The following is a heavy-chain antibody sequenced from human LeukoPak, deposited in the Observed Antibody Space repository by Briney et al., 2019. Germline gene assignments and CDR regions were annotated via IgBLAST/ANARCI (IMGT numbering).Heavy chain of an antibody. CDR1: GFSFSSYT. CDR2: ISAVGNSAGSGTT. Sequence: PGWSLRLSCAASGFSFSSYTMSGVRQAPGKGLEGVSAISAVGNSAGSGTTYYAYSVKGRFTISRDNSKNTLYLQRNSLRADDTAVYFCAVPQWELLNWGQGPLVPVSS. V-gene: IGHV3-23*01. D-gene: IGHD1-26*01. J-gene: IGHJ4*02. CDR3: AVPQWELLN.